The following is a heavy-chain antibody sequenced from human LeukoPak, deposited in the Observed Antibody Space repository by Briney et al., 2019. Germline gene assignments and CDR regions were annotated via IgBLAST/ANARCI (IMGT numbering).Heavy chain of an antibody. CDR1: GFTVSSNY. CDR3: VKDSVRGYSGYGNDGFEI. J-gene: IGHJ3*02. CDR2: ISGGGSNT. D-gene: IGHD5-12*01. Sequence: PGGSLRLSCAASGFTVSSNYMSWVRQAPGKGLEWVSAISGGGSNTYYADSVKGRFTISRDNSKDTLYLQMNSLRAEDTAVYYCVKDSVRGYSGYGNDGFEIWGQGTMVTVSS. V-gene: IGHV3-23*01.